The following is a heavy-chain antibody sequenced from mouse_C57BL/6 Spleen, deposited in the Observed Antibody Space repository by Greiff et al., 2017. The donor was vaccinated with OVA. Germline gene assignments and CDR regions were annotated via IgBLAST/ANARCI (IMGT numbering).Heavy chain of an antibody. V-gene: IGHV1-26*01. CDR3: ARGDYGNYGRFAY. Sequence: EVQLQQSGPELVKPGASVKISCKASGYTFTDYYMNWVKQSHGKSLEWIGDINPNNGGTSYNQKFKGKATLTVDKSSSTAYMELRSLTSEDSAVYYCARGDYGNYGRFAYWGQGTLVTVSA. CDR2: INPNNGGT. J-gene: IGHJ3*01. D-gene: IGHD2-1*01. CDR1: GYTFTDYY.